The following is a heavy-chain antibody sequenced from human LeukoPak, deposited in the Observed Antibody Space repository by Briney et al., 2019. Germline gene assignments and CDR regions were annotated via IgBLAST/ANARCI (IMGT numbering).Heavy chain of an antibody. J-gene: IGHJ4*02. CDR3: AKDRAVTTGYYFDY. V-gene: IGHV3-13*01. CDR2: IGTAGDT. D-gene: IGHD4-17*01. Sequence: PGGSLRLSCAASGFTFSSYDMHWVRQTTGKGLEWVSAIGTAGDTYYPDSVKGRFTISRDNAKNSLYLQMNSLRAEDTALYYCAKDRAVTTGYYFDYWGQGTLVTVSS. CDR1: GFTFSSYD.